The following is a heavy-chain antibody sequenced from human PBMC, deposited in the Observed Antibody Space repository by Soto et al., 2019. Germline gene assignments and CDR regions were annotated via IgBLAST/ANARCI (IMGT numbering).Heavy chain of an antibody. CDR1: GFTFSSYA. CDR2: ISYDGSNK. CDR3: ARGGRGIAARGIYYYYGMDV. J-gene: IGHJ6*02. Sequence: GGSLRLSCAASGFTFSSYAMHWVRQAPGKGLEWVAVISYDGSNKYYADSVKGRFTISRDNSKNTLYLQMNSLRAEDTAVYYCARGGRGIAARGIYYYYGMDVWGQGTTVTVSS. V-gene: IGHV3-30-3*01. D-gene: IGHD6-6*01.